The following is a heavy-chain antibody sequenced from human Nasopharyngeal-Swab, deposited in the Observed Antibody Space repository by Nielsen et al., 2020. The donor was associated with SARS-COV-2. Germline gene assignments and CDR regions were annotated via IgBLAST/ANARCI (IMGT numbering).Heavy chain of an antibody. CDR1: GFTFDDYA. Sequence: LSLTCAASGFTFDDYAMHWVRQAPGKGLEWVSGISWNSGSIGYADSVKGRFTISRDNAKNSLYLQMNSLRAEDTAVYYCARAAEYYYDSRALDGMDVWGQGTTVTVSS. D-gene: IGHD3-22*01. J-gene: IGHJ6*02. CDR3: ARAAEYYYDSRALDGMDV. V-gene: IGHV3-9*01. CDR2: ISWNSGSI.